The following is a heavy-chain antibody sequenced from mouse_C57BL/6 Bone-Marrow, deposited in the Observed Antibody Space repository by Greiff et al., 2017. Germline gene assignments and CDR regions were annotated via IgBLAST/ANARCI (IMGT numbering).Heavy chain of an antibody. Sequence: VQLQQSGPELVKPGASVKISCKASGYAFSSSWMNWVKQRPGKGLEWIGRIYPGDGDTNYNGKFKGKATLTADKSSSTAYMQLSSLTSEDSAVYFCARSKLTGTWAYWGQGTLVTVSA. D-gene: IGHD4-1*01. CDR2: IYPGDGDT. CDR1: GYAFSSSW. CDR3: ARSKLTGTWAY. V-gene: IGHV1-82*01. J-gene: IGHJ3*01.